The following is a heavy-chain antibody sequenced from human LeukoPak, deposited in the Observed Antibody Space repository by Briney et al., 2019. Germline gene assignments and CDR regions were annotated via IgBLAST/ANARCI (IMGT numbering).Heavy chain of an antibody. CDR3: ASSPLLLAFDI. CDR1: GGSISTNNYY. V-gene: IGHV4-39*07. CDR2: IFYSGST. Sequence: PSETLSLTCTVSGGSISTNNYYWGWIRQPPGKGLEWIGNIFYSGSTNYNPSLKSRVTISVDTSKNQFSLKLSSVTAADTAVYYCASSPLLLAFDIWGQGTMVTVSS. J-gene: IGHJ3*02. D-gene: IGHD3-10*01.